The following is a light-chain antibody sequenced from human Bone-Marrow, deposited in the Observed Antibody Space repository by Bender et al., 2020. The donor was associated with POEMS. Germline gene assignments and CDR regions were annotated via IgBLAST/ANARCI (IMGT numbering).Light chain of an antibody. V-gene: IGLV1-47*01. J-gene: IGLJ3*02. Sequence: QSVLTQPPSASGTPGQKVTISCSGSSSTIGISYVFWYQQLPGTAPKLLIYRNNQRPSGVPDRFSGSKSGTSASLSISGLRSEDEADYYCFSSADKKPFWVFGGGTKVTVL. CDR1: SSTIGISY. CDR2: RNN. CDR3: FSSADKKPFWV.